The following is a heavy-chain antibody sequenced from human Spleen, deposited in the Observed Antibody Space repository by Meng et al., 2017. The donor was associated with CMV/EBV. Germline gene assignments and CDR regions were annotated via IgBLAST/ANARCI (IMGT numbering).Heavy chain of an antibody. Sequence: GESLKISCAASGFTFSSYGMHWVRQAPGKGLEWVVVIWYDGSNKYYADSVKGRFTISRDNSKNTLYLQMNSLRAEDTAVYYCARDFWSGYYTGLGFDYWGQGTLVTVSS. J-gene: IGHJ4*02. V-gene: IGHV3-33*01. CDR2: IWYDGSNK. D-gene: IGHD3-3*01. CDR1: GFTFSSYG. CDR3: ARDFWSGYYTGLGFDY.